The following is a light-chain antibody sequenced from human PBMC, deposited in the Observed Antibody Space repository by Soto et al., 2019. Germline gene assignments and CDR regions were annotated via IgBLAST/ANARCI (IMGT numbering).Light chain of an antibody. CDR1: QSVSSSY. V-gene: IGKV3-20*01. J-gene: IGKJ5*01. CDR3: QQYGSSFT. Sequence: EIVLTQSPGTLFLSTGERATLSCRDSQSVSSSYLAWYQRKPGQAPRLLIYGASSRATGIPDRFSGSGSGTDFFLSFSRLEPEDFAVYYCQQYGSSFTFGQGTRLEIK. CDR2: GAS.